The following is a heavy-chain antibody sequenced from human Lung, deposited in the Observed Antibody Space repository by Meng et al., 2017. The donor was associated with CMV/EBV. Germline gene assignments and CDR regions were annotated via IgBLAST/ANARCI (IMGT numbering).Heavy chain of an antibody. Sequence: VRLRGAGPGQVRQSETLSLTRSASGDSTTNHNWWAWVRQPPGKGLEWIGEIPHRGSSAYNPSLKSRVSMSIDKSKNQFSLKLTSVTAADTAVYHCLRRSGGSVWGQGTLVTVSS. J-gene: IGHJ1*01. D-gene: IGHD3-10*01. V-gene: IGHV4-4*02. CDR2: IPHRGSS. CDR1: GDSTTNHNW. CDR3: LRRSGGSV.